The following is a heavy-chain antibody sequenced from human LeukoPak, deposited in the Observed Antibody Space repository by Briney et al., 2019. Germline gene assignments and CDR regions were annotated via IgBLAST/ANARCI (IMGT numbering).Heavy chain of an antibody. V-gene: IGHV4-59*01. D-gene: IGHD3-22*01. CDR1: GGSISSYY. CDR2: IYDSGST. CDR3: ARQSISGSSLSYFDY. J-gene: IGHJ4*02. Sequence: SETLSLTCTVSGGSISSYYWSWIRQPPGKGLEWIGNIYDSGSTNYNPSLKSRVTISVDTSKNQCSLKLSSVTVADTAVYYCARQSISGSSLSYFDYWGQGTRINVSS.